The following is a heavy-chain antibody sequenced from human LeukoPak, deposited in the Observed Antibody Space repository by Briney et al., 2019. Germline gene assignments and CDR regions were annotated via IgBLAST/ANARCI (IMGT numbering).Heavy chain of an antibody. Sequence: GASVKVSCKASGYTFIGYYMHWVRQAPGQGLEWMGWINPNSGGTNYAQKLQGRVTMTTDTSTSTAYMELRSLRSDDTAVYYCARFLKHPTDYYYYMDVWGKGTTVTVSS. CDR1: GYTFIGYY. CDR3: ARFLKHPTDYYYYMDV. D-gene: IGHD3-3*01. J-gene: IGHJ6*03. CDR2: INPNSGGT. V-gene: IGHV1-2*02.